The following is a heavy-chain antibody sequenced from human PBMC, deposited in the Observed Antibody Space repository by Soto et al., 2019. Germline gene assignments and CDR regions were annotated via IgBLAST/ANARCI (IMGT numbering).Heavy chain of an antibody. D-gene: IGHD1-26*01. CDR1: GGTFSSYA. V-gene: IGHV1-69*12. Sequence: QVQLVQSGAEVKKPGSSVKVSCKASGGTFSSYAISWVRQAPGQGREWMGGTIPIVGTANYAQKFKGRVTITADESTSTAYRELSSLRSEDTAVYYCAREGLARELRFDPWGQGTLVTVSS. J-gene: IGHJ5*02. CDR2: TIPIVGTA. CDR3: AREGLARELRFDP.